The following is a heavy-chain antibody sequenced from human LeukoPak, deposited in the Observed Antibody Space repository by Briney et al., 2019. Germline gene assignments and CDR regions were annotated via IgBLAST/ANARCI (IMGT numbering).Heavy chain of an antibody. Sequence: SETLSLTCAVSGGSISSGGYSWSWIRQPPGKGLEWIGYIYHSGSTYYSPSLKSRVTISADRSRNQFSLKLSSVTAADTAVYYCAREGGEERYCSGGSCYYGMDVWGQGTTVTVSS. J-gene: IGHJ6*02. CDR1: GGSISSGGYS. V-gene: IGHV4-30-2*01. CDR2: IYHSGST. CDR3: AREGGEERYCSGGSCYYGMDV. D-gene: IGHD2-15*01.